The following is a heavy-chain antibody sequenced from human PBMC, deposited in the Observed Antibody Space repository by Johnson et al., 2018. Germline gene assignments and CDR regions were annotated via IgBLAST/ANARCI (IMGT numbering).Heavy chain of an antibody. V-gene: IGHV3-15*07. CDR3: TTVSRIGYYPFSHYYMGV. CDR2: IKSTTDGGTT. J-gene: IGHJ6*03. Sequence: EVQLVESGGGLVKPGGSLRLSCAASGFTLSGYSMNWVRQAPGQGLEWVGRIKSTTDGGTTDYAVPVKGRFTISRDDSKNTLFLQMSSLKTEDTAVDYCTTVSRIGYYPFSHYYMGVWGKGATVTVSS. D-gene: IGHD3-3*01. CDR1: GFTLSGYS.